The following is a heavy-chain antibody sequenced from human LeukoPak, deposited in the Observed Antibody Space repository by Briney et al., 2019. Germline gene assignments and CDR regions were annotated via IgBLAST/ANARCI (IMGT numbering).Heavy chain of an antibody. D-gene: IGHD3-10*01. CDR2: ISYDGSNK. CDR3: AKGDGAGPSYYYGSGSLDY. V-gene: IGHV3-30-3*02. Sequence: SCKASGFTFTSYAMHWVRQAPGKGLEWVAVISYDGSNKYYADSVKGRFTISRDNSKNTLYLQMNGLRAEDTAVYYCAKGDGAGPSYYYGSGSLDYWGQGTLVTVSS. CDR1: GFTFTSYA. J-gene: IGHJ4*02.